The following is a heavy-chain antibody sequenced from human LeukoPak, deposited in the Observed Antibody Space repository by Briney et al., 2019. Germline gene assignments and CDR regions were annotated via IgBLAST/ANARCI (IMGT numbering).Heavy chain of an antibody. V-gene: IGHV3-53*04. Sequence: GGSLRLSGAASGFTVSRNYMSWVRQAPGKGLERVSVIYRGGSTYYADSVKGRFTISRHNSKNTLYLQMNSLRAEDTAVYYCARAGNPHSSSWYYFDYWGQGTLVTVSS. D-gene: IGHD6-13*01. CDR3: ARAGNPHSSSWYYFDY. CDR2: IYRGGST. J-gene: IGHJ4*02. CDR1: GFTVSRNY.